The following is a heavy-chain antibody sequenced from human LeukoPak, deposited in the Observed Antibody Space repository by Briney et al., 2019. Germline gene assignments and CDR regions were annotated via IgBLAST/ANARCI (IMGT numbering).Heavy chain of an antibody. CDR2: IIPIFGTA. CDR1: GGTFSSYA. V-gene: IGHV1-69*13. D-gene: IGHD3-3*01. CDR3: AKLRFLEGRWFDP. Sequence: ASVKVSCKASGGTFSSYAISWVRQAPGQGLEWMGGIIPIFGTANYAQKFQGRVTITADESTSTAYMELNSLRAEDTAVYYCAKLRFLEGRWFDPWGQGTLVTVSS. J-gene: IGHJ5*02.